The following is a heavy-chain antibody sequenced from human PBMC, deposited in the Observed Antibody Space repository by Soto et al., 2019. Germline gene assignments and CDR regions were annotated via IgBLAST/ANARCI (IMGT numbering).Heavy chain of an antibody. J-gene: IGHJ4*02. V-gene: IGHV4-59*01. CDR2: IYYSGST. CDR1: GGSISSYY. D-gene: IGHD6-13*01. CDR3: VRHRSSPFDY. Sequence: SETLSLTCTVSGGSISSYYWSWIRQPPGKGLEWIGYIYYSGSTNYNPSLKSRVTISVDTSKNQFSLKLSSVTAADTAVYYCVRHRSSPFDYWGQGALVT.